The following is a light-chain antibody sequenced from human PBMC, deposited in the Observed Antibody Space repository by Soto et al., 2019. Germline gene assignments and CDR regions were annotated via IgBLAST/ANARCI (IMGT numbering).Light chain of an antibody. CDR3: QHFGSSPRYT. CDR1: QSVSSSY. V-gene: IGKV3-20*01. Sequence: EIVLTQSPGTLSLSPGESATLSCRASQSVSSSYLAWYQQKPGQAPRLLIYGASSRATGIPDRFSGSGSGTDFTLTISRLEPEDFAVYYCQHFGSSPRYTFGQGTNLEIK. J-gene: IGKJ2*01. CDR2: GAS.